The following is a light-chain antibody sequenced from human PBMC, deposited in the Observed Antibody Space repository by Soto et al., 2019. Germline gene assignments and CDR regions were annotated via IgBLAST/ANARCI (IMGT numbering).Light chain of an antibody. J-gene: IGKJ1*01. CDR2: DSS. Sequence: EIVLTQSPATLALSPGERATLSCRASQGVSSYLAWYHQKPGQAPKLLIYDSSNRATGIPARFSGSGPGTDFTLTISSLEPEDFAVYYCQQRSNWTWTFGQGTKVDIK. V-gene: IGKV3D-11*01. CDR3: QQRSNWTWT. CDR1: QGVSSY.